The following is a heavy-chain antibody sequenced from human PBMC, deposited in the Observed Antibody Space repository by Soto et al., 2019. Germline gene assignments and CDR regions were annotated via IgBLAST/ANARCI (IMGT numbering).Heavy chain of an antibody. Sequence: SATLSLTCTVSGGSISSSSYYWGCIRQPPGKGLEWIASIDYTGNTFYNASLTSRVTISVDTSKNQFSLKVTSVTAADTAVYYCARINKGYGTDSWGQGTLVTVSS. CDR2: IDYTGNT. D-gene: IGHD5-18*01. CDR1: GGSISSSSYY. CDR3: ARINKGYGTDS. V-gene: IGHV4-39*01. J-gene: IGHJ4*02.